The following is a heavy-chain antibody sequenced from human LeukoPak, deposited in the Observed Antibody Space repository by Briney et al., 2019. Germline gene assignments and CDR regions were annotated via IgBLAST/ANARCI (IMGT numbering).Heavy chain of an antibody. D-gene: IGHD2-2*01. CDR1: GFTVSSNY. V-gene: IGHV3-66*02. J-gene: IGHJ3*02. CDR3: ATQLLSDAFDI. Sequence: GGSLRRSCAASGFTVSSNYMSWVRQAPGKGLEWVSVIYSGGSTYYADSVKGRFTISRDNSKNTLYLQMNSLRAEDTAVYYCATQLLSDAFDIWGQGTMVTVSS. CDR2: IYSGGST.